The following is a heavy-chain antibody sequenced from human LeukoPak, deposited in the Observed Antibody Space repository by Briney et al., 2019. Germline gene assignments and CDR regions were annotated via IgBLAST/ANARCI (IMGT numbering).Heavy chain of an antibody. J-gene: IGHJ6*03. V-gene: IGHV4-59*01. CDR2: IYYSGST. D-gene: IGHD2-2*01. CDR3: ARGGQLLWSSYYYYMDV. Sequence: SETLSLTCTVSGGSISSYYWSWIRQPPGKGLEWIGYIYYSGSTNYNPSLKSRVTISVDTSKNQFSLKMSSVTAEDTAVYYCARGGQLLWSSYYYYMDVWGKGTTVTVSS. CDR1: GGSISSYY.